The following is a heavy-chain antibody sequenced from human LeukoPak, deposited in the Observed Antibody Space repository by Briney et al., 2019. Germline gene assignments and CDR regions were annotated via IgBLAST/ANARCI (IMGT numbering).Heavy chain of an antibody. D-gene: IGHD3-10*01. CDR3: ARAGPWQIDP. V-gene: IGHV4-59*11. J-gene: IGHJ5*02. CDR2: VYYTGTT. CDR1: GVSINSHY. Sequence: PSETLSLTCTVSGVSINSHYWNWIRQPPGKGLEWIGHVYYTGTTNYNPSLKSRVTISVDRSKNHFSLKLKSVTNADTAVYYCARAGPWQIDPWGQGILVTVSS.